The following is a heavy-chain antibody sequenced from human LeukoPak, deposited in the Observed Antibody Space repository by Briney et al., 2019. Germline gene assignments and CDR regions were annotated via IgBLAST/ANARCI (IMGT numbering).Heavy chain of an antibody. CDR2: INHSGST. CDR3: ARGRSSYPRLTQRNWFDP. D-gene: IGHD6-6*01. CDR1: GGSFSGYY. J-gene: IGHJ5*02. Sequence: SETLSLTCAVYGGSFSGYYWSWIRQPPGEGLEWIGEINHSGSTNYNPSLKSRVTISVDTSKNQFSLKLSSVTAADTAVYYCARGRSSYPRLTQRNWFDPWGQGTLVTVSS. V-gene: IGHV4-34*01.